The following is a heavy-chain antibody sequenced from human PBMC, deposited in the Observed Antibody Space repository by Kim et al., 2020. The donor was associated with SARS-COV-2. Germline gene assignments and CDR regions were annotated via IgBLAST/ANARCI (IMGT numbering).Heavy chain of an antibody. J-gene: IGHJ4*02. V-gene: IGHV3-23*01. Sequence: GGSLRLSCAASGFTFSSYAMSWVRQAPGKGLEWVSAISGSGGSTYYADSVKGRFTISRDNSKNTLYLQMNSLRAEDTAVYYCAKDQYVAGGSWSHFDYWGQGTLVTVSS. CDR1: GFTFSSYA. CDR2: ISGSGGST. CDR3: AKDQYVAGGSWSHFDY. D-gene: IGHD1-26*01.